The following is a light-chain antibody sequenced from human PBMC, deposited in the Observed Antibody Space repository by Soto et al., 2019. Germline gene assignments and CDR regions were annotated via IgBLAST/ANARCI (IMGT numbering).Light chain of an antibody. CDR2: DNY. Sequence: QSVLTQPPSVSAAPGQRVTISCSGSNANIGSNSVAWYQQVPGSAPKLLIYDNYHRPSGIPDRFSGSKSGTSATLAITGLQTGDEADYYCGTWDGSMNGGGVFGGGTKLTVL. V-gene: IGLV1-51*01. J-gene: IGLJ3*02. CDR3: GTWDGSMNGGGV. CDR1: NANIGSNS.